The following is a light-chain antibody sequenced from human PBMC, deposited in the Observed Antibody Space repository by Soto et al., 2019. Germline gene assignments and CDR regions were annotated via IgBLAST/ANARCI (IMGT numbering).Light chain of an antibody. CDR3: HSYTSSSTLV. V-gene: IGLV2-8*01. Sequence: QSALTQPPSASGSPGQSVAISCTGTSSDVGGYNYVSWYQQHPGKAPKLMIYEVNKRPSGVPDRFSGSKSGNTASLTVSGLQAEDEADYYCHSYTSSSTLVFGGGTQLTVL. CDR1: SSDVGGYNY. CDR2: EVN. J-gene: IGLJ3*02.